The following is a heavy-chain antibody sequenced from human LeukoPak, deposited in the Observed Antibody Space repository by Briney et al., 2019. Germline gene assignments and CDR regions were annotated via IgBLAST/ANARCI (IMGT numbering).Heavy chain of an antibody. J-gene: IGHJ3*02. CDR3: ARVVSNGDRAAFDI. D-gene: IGHD2-8*01. V-gene: IGHV4-59*01. CDR2: LYYSGST. CDR1: GGSISSFY. Sequence: PSETLSLTCTVSGGSISSFYWTWIRQPPGKGLEWIGYLYYSGSTNYNPSLKSRVTISIDTSKNQFSLKLSSVTAADTAVYYCARVVSNGDRAAFDIWGQGTMVTVSS.